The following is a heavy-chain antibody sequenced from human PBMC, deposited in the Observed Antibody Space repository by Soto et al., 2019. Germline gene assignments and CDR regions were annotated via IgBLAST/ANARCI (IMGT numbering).Heavy chain of an antibody. D-gene: IGHD3-22*01. CDR1: GGTFSSYA. CDR2: IIPIFGTA. Sequence: QVQLVQSGAEVKKPGSSVKVSCKASGGTFSSYAISWVRQAPGQGLEWMGGIIPIFGTANYAQKFQGRVTISAYEAXSTAYMELSSLRSEDTAGYYCAGIVQPRYYYGMDVWGQGTTVTVSS. CDR3: AGIVQPRYYYGMDV. J-gene: IGHJ6*02. V-gene: IGHV1-69*12.